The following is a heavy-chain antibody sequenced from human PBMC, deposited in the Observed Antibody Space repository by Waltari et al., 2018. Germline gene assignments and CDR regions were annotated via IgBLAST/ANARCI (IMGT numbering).Heavy chain of an antibody. CDR2: IYYSGST. D-gene: IGHD5-12*01. V-gene: IGHV4-39*01. Sequence: QLQLQESGPGLVKPSETLSLTCTVSGGSLSSSSDFWAWIPQPPGKGLEWIGSIYYSGSTYYNLSLKSRVTISVDRSTNQVSLKLTSVTAADTAVYFCAREVPRNGYIGLIYYYMDVWGKGTTVTVSS. CDR1: GGSLSSSSDF. CDR3: AREVPRNGYIGLIYYYMDV. J-gene: IGHJ6*03.